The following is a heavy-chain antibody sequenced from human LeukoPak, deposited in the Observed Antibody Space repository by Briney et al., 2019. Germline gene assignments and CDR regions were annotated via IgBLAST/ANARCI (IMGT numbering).Heavy chain of an antibody. CDR2: IRYDGSNK. V-gene: IGHV3-30*02. J-gene: IGHJ4*02. D-gene: IGHD6-6*01. Sequence: PGGCLRLSCAASGFTLTSDGMHCVRQAPGKGLEWVAFIRYDGSNKYYADSVKGRFTISRDNSKNTLYLQMNSLRAEDTAVYYCAKDQGPIAARPTLFDYWGQGTLVTVSS. CDR3: AKDQGPIAARPTLFDY. CDR1: GFTLTSDG.